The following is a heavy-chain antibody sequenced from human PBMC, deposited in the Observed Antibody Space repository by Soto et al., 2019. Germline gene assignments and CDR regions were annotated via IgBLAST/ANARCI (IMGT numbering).Heavy chain of an antibody. CDR1: GFTFSSYA. CDR2: ISYDGSNK. V-gene: IGHV3-30-3*01. J-gene: IGHJ4*02. Sequence: GGSVRLSCAASGFTFSSYAMHWVRQAPGKGLEWVAVISYDGSNKYYADSVKGRFTISRDNSKNTLYLQMNSLRAEDTAVYYCARERSGPSGWYFGYWGQGTLVTVAS. CDR3: ARERSGPSGWYFGY. D-gene: IGHD6-19*01.